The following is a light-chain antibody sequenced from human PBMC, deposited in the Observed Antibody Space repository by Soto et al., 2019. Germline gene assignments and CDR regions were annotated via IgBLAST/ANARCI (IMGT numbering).Light chain of an antibody. Sequence: QPVLTQPPSVSGAPGQRVTISCTGSRSNIGAGYDVHWYQQLPGTAPKLLIYGNSNRPSGVPDRFSGSKSGTSASLAITGLQAEDEADYYCQSYDSSGRAVFGGGTQLTVL. CDR1: RSNIGAGYD. V-gene: IGLV1-40*01. CDR2: GNS. J-gene: IGLJ7*01. CDR3: QSYDSSGRAV.